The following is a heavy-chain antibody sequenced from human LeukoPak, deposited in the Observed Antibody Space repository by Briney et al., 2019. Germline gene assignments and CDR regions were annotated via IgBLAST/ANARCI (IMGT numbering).Heavy chain of an antibody. CDR3: AAGRLPNQLLY. V-gene: IGHV1-58*01. D-gene: IGHD2-2*01. CDR2: IVVGSGNT. J-gene: IGHJ4*02. CDR1: GFTFTSSA. Sequence: SVKVSCKASGFTFTSSAVQWVRQARGQRLEWIEWIVVGSGNTNYAQKFQERVTITRDMSTSTAYMELSNLRSEDTAVYYCAAGRLPNQLLYWGQGTLVTVSS.